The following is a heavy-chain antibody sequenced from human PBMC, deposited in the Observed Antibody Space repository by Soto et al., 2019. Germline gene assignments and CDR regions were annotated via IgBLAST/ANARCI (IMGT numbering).Heavy chain of an antibody. J-gene: IGHJ2*01. D-gene: IGHD4-17*01. CDR1: GFTFSSNY. CDR2: IYSGGST. CDR3: ARVTTVPLWLGSSFGL. V-gene: IGHV3-66*01. Sequence: EVQLVESGGGLVQPGGSLRLSCAASGFTFSSNYMSWVRQAPGKGLEWVSDIYSGGSTYSADSVKDRFTISSYNSKNTVYVKMQPLRGGDTAVYYCARVTTVPLWLGSSFGLWGRGTLVTVSS.